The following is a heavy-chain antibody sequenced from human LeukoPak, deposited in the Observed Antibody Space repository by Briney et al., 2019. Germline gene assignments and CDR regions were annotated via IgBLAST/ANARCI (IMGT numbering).Heavy chain of an antibody. Sequence: ASVKVSCKASGGTFSSYAISWVRQAPGQGLEWMGGIIPIFGTANYAQKFQGRVTITADKSTSTAYMELSSLRSEDTAVYYYARRKWLTGHFDYWGQGTLVTVSS. CDR1: GGTFSSYA. CDR3: ARRKWLTGHFDY. V-gene: IGHV1-69*06. CDR2: IIPIFGTA. D-gene: IGHD3-9*01. J-gene: IGHJ4*02.